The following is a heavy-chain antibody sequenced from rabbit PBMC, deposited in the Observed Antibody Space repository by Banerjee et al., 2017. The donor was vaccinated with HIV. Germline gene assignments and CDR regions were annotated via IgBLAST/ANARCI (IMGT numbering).Heavy chain of an antibody. CDR2: INSSSRNV. J-gene: IGHJ4*01. D-gene: IGHD4-1*01. CDR1: GFDFSSSYM. Sequence: QEQLKETGGGLVQPGGSLTLSCTASGFDFSSSYMSWVRQAPGKGLEWIGCINSSSRNVVYASWATGRFTISKTSSTTVTLQMTSLTAADTATYLCARDLAGVIGWNFNLWGQGTLVTVS. V-gene: IGHV1S45*01. CDR3: ARDLAGVIGWNFNL.